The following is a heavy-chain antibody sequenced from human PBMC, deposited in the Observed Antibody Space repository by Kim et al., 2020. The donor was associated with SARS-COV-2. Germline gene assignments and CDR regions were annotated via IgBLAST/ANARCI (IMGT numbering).Heavy chain of an antibody. CDR3: ARFRKTSYDILTGYLYDAFDI. V-gene: IGHV3-11*01. CDR1: GFTFSDYY. CDR2: ISSSGSTI. Sequence: GGSLRLSCAASGFTFSDYYMSWIRQAPGKGLEWVSYISSSGSTIYYADSVKGRFTISRDNAKNSLHLQMNSLRAEDTAVYYCARFRKTSYDILTGYLYDAFDIWGHGTMVTVSS. J-gene: IGHJ3*02. D-gene: IGHD3-9*01.